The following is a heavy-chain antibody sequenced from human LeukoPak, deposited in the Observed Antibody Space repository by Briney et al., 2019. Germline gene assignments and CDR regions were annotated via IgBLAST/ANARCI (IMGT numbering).Heavy chain of an antibody. D-gene: IGHD4-11*01. V-gene: IGHV3-23*01. CDR1: GFTFSSYA. Sequence: GGSLRLSCAASGFTFSSYAMSWVRQAPGKGLEWVSAISGSGGSTYYADSVKGRFTISRDNSKNTLYLQMNSLRAEGTAVYYCAKDHDYSNLYYFDYWGQGTLVTVSS. CDR3: AKDHDYSNLYYFDY. CDR2: ISGSGGST. J-gene: IGHJ4*02.